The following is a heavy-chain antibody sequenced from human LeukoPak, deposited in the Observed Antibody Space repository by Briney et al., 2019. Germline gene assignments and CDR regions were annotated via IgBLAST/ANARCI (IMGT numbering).Heavy chain of an antibody. D-gene: IGHD2-15*01. V-gene: IGHV3-23*01. J-gene: IGHJ4*02. CDR1: GFTFSSYA. CDR2: ISGSGGST. CDR3: AKDKLAYCSGGSCYYFDY. Sequence: GGSLRLSRAASGFTFSSYAMSWVRQAPGKGLEWVSAISGSGGSTYYADSVKGRFTISRDNSKNTLYLQMNSLRAEDTAVYYCAKDKLAYCSGGSCYYFDYWGQGTLVTVSS.